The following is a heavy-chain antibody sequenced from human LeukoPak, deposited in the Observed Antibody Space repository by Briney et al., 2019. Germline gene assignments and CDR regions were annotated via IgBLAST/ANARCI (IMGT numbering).Heavy chain of an antibody. CDR1: GFTFSSYA. D-gene: IGHD2-8*01. V-gene: IGHV3-23*01. Sequence: GGSLRLSCAASGFTFSSYAMSWVRQAPGKGLEWVSAISGSGGSTYYADSVKGRFTIYRDNSKNTLYLQMNSLRAEDTAVYYCAKETVLMVYARSPWFDPWGQGTLVTVSS. J-gene: IGHJ5*02. CDR2: ISGSGGST. CDR3: AKETVLMVYARSPWFDP.